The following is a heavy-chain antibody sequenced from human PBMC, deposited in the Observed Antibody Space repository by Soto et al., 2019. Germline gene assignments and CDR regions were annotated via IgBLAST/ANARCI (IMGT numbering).Heavy chain of an antibody. V-gene: IGHV4-59*01. CDR2: IYYSGST. CDR3: ARTGPQYSSSWYGRGYYFDY. J-gene: IGHJ4*02. Sequence: SETLSLTCTVSGGSISSYYWSWIRQPPGKGLEWIGYIYYSGSTNYNPSLKSRVTISVDTSKNQFSLKLSSVTAADTAVYYCARTGPQYSSSWYGRGYYFDYWGQGTLVTVSS. D-gene: IGHD6-13*01. CDR1: GGSISSYY.